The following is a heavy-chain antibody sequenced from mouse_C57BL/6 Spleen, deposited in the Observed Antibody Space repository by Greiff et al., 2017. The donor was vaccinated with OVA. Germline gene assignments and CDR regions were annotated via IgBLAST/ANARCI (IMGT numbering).Heavy chain of an antibody. J-gene: IGHJ2*01. Sequence: VQLQQPGAELVKPGASVKLSCKASGYTFTSYWMQWVKQRPGQGLEWIGEIDPSDSYTNYNQKFKGKATLTVDTSSSTAYMQLSSLTSEDSAVYYCARRRNLGYWGQGTTLTVSS. CDR3: ARRRNLGY. CDR1: GYTFTSYW. V-gene: IGHV1-50*01. CDR2: IDPSDSYT.